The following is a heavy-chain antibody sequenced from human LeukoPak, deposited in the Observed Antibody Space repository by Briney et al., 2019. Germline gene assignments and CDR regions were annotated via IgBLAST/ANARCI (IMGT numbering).Heavy chain of an antibody. CDR3: TRRAARWQFDL. Sequence: GGSLRLSCAVSGYNFDDYAMHWVRQAPGRGLEWVSGINWKTGNGIYADSVKGRFTISRDNAKNSLYLQMSSLRAEDTALYYCTRRAARWQFDLWGRGTLLTVSS. CDR2: INWKTGNG. CDR1: GYNFDDYA. V-gene: IGHV3-9*01. D-gene: IGHD5-24*01. J-gene: IGHJ2*01.